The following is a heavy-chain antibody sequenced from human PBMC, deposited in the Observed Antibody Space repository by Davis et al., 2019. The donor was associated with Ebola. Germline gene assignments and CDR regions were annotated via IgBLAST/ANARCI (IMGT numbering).Heavy chain of an antibody. CDR3: ARVVSGSGWFDY. D-gene: IGHD6-19*01. CDR2: IYYSGST. V-gene: IGHV4-59*01. J-gene: IGHJ4*02. CDR1: GGSISSYY. Sequence: MPSETLSLTCTVSGGSISSYYWSWIRQPPGKGLEWIGYIYYSGSTIYNPYLKSRVTISVDTSKNQFSLKLSSVTAADTAVYYCARVVSGSGWFDYWGQGTLVTVSS.